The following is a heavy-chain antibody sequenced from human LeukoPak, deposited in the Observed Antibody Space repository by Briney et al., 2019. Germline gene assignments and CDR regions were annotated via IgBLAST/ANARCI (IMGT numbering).Heavy chain of an antibody. D-gene: IGHD1-26*01. CDR2: ISSSSSYI. CDR1: GFTFSSYS. Sequence: PGGSLRLSCAASGFTFSSYSMNWVRQAPGKGLEWVSSISSSSSYIYYADSVKGRFTISRDNAKNSLYLQMNSLRAEDTAVYYCARDGWELRAFGIWGQGTMVTVSS. CDR3: ARDGWELRAFGI. J-gene: IGHJ3*02. V-gene: IGHV3-21*01.